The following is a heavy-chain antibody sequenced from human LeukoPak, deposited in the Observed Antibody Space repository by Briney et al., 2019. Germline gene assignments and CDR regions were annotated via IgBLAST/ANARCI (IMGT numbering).Heavy chain of an antibody. Sequence: PGGSLRLSCAASGFTFSSYGMNWVRQAPGKGLEWVSSISSSSSYIYYADSVKGRFTISRDNAKNSLYLQMNSLRAEDTAVYYCAEGGKPWGAPFDYWGQGTLVTVSS. V-gene: IGHV3-21*01. J-gene: IGHJ4*02. CDR3: AEGGKPWGAPFDY. D-gene: IGHD1-26*01. CDR1: GFTFSSYG. CDR2: ISSSSSYI.